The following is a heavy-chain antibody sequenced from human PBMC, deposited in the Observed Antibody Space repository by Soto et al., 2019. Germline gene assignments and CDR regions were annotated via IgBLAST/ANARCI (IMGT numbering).Heavy chain of an antibody. J-gene: IGHJ6*02. CDR2: TYYRSKWYN. D-gene: IGHD6-19*01. Sequence: PSQTLSLTCAISGDSVSSNSAAWNWIRQSPSRGLEWLGRTYYRSKWYNDYAVSVKSRITINPDTSKNQFSLQLNSVAPKDTAVYYCTTGVGVSGWYSPYYYYGMDVWGQGTTVTVSS. CDR1: GDSVSSNSAA. CDR3: TTGVGVSGWYSPYYYYGMDV. V-gene: IGHV6-1*01.